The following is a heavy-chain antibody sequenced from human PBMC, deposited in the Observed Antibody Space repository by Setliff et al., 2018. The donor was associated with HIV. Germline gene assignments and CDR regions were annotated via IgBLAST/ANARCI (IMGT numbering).Heavy chain of an antibody. CDR3: ARGVIWYVEYFQR. J-gene: IGHJ1*01. CDR2: IFYSGIT. D-gene: IGHD6-13*01. Sequence: SETLSPTSRVAGGSFTSRSYYWGWIRRPPGKGLEWIGSIFYSGITYYNPSLKSRVTISVDTSKNQFSLKLSSVTAADTAMYYCARGVIWYVEYFQRWCPATLVTVSS. CDR1: GGSFTSRSYY. V-gene: IGHV4-39*01.